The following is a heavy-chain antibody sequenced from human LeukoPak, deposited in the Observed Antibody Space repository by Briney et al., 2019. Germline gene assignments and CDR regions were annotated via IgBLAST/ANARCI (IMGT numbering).Heavy chain of an antibody. CDR2: IYTSGST. J-gene: IGHJ6*02. Sequence: SQTLSLTCTVSGGSISSGGYYWSWIRQPAGKGLEWIGRIYTSGSTNYNPSLKSRVTMSVDASKNQFSLKLSSVTAADTAVYYCARDRVTTGYYYGMDVWGQGTTVTVSS. CDR3: ARDRVTTGYYYGMDV. CDR1: GGSISSGGYY. V-gene: IGHV4-61*02. D-gene: IGHD4-17*01.